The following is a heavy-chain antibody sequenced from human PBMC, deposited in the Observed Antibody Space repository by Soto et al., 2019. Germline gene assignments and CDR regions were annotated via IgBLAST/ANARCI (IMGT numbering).Heavy chain of an antibody. CDR1: GFTFSSYA. V-gene: IGHV3-23*01. CDR3: ARSVIRFDY. CDR2: ISGGAFA. D-gene: IGHD2-21*01. Sequence: EVQLLESGGGLVQPGGSLRLSCAASGFTFSSYAMTWVRQAPGKGLEWVSAISGGAFAYYADSVKGRFTISRDNSNNTVFLPMSSLRVEDTAVYYCARSVIRFDYWGQGTLVNVSS. J-gene: IGHJ4*02.